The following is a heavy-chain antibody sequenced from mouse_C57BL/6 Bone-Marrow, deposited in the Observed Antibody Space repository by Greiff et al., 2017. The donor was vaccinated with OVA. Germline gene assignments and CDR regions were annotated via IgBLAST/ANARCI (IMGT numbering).Heavy chain of an antibody. CDR3: ARRYYGSSYWYFDV. D-gene: IGHD1-1*01. V-gene: IGHV1-55*01. CDR2: IYPGSGST. J-gene: IGHJ1*03. CDR1: GYTFTSYW. Sequence: LQQPGAELVKPGASVKMSCKASGYTFTSYWITWVKQRPGQGLEWIGDIYPGSGSTNYNEKFKSRATLTVDTSSSTAYMQLSSLTSEDYAVYYCARRYYGSSYWYFDVWGTGTTVTVSS.